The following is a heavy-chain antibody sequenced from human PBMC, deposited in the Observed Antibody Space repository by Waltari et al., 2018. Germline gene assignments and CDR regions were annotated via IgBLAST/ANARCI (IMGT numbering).Heavy chain of an antibody. CDR1: GASINSHY. CDR2: IHTSETS. D-gene: IGHD6-19*01. V-gene: IGHV4-4*07. J-gene: IGHJ4*02. CDR3: ASGVAGTIDY. Sequence: QVQLQESGPGLVKPSETLSPTCPVSGASINSHYWSWIRQPAGKGLEWIGRIHTSETSNYNPSLKSRVTMSVDTSKNQFSLKLSSVTAADTAVYYCASGVAGTIDYWGQGTLVTVSS.